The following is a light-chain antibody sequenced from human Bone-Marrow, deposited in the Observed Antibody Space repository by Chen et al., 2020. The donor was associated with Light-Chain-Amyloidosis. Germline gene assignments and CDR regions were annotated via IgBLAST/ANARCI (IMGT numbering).Light chain of an antibody. CDR2: DNN. V-gene: IGLV1-44*01. J-gene: IGLJ3*02. CDR3: AAWDDSLHGPG. Sequence: QSVMTQPPSASGPPGQSVIISCSGGSSNVGGNSVNWYQQFPGAAPRLLIYDNNQRPSGVPDRFSASKTGTSASLAIRGLQSDDEADYYCAAWDDSLHGPGFGGGTKLTVL. CDR1: SSNVGGNS.